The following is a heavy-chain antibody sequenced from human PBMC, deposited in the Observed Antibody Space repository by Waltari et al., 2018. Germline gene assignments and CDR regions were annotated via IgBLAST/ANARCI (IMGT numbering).Heavy chain of an antibody. CDR2: IPHSVTT. J-gene: IGHJ3*02. CDR1: GYSISRGYL. D-gene: IGHD4-17*01. V-gene: IGHV4-38-2*02. CDR3: VREDYGDPTDGFDI. Sequence: QVQLQESGPGLLKPSETLSLTCGCSGYSISRGYLWGWIRQPPGKVLKWIGSIPHSVTTQCNPSLESRVTISLDTSSVHFSLRLTSVTAADAALYDCVREDYGDPTDGFDIWGQGTMVTVSS.